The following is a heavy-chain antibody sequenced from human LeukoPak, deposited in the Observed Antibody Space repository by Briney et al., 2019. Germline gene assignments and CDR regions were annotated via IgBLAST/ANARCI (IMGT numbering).Heavy chain of an antibody. CDR2: ISSSGSTI. CDR1: GFTFSSYE. D-gene: IGHD5-12*01. V-gene: IGHV3-48*03. J-gene: IGHJ4*02. CDR3: ASGGYDSSFGY. Sequence: GGSLRLSCAASGFTFSSYEMNWVRQAPGKGLEWVSYISSSGSTIYYADSVKGRFTISRDNAKNSLYLQMNSLRAEDTAVYYCASGGYDSSFGYWGQGTLVTVSS.